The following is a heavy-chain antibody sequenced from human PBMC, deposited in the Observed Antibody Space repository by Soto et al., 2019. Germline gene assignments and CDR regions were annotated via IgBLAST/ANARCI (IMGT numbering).Heavy chain of an antibody. Sequence: QVQLVESGGGVVQPGTSLRLSCVGSGFTFRSFVIHWVRQAPGKGLEWVALTSYDGSNTYYGDSVKGRFTISRDNSKNTVDLQMDSLRVDDTALYYCARWGTTGGVDFWGQGTLVSVSS. D-gene: IGHD3-16*01. J-gene: IGHJ4*02. CDR2: TSYDGSNT. CDR3: ARWGTTGGVDF. CDR1: GFTFRSFV. V-gene: IGHV3-30*03.